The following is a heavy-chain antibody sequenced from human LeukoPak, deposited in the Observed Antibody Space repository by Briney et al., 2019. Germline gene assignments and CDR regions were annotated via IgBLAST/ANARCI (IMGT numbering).Heavy chain of an antibody. CDR1: GFTFNNYA. D-gene: IGHD4-11*01. Sequence: GGSLRLSCSASGFTFNNYAMLWVRQAPGKGLEWVSGLSGSGGITNYANSVKGRFSISRDNSENTTSLQMNSLGVEDTALYVCAKASGDYLGPHRALDIWGQGTQVTVS. CDR2: LSGSGGIT. CDR3: AKASGDYLGPHRALDI. J-gene: IGHJ3*02. V-gene: IGHV3-23*01.